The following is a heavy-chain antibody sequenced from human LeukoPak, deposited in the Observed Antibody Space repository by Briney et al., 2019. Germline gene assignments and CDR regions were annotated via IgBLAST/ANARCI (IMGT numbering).Heavy chain of an antibody. CDR2: ISSAGTT. CDR1: GFTVSSSY. J-gene: IGHJ4*02. CDR3: ARDLEAANTYYFDY. Sequence: GESLRLSCAASGFTVSSSYMSWVRQAPGKGLEWVSIISSAGTTYYADSVKGRFTISRDNSKNTVYLQVNSLRDEDTAVYYCARDLEAANTYYFDYWGQGTVVTVSS. V-gene: IGHV3-66*01. D-gene: IGHD6-13*01.